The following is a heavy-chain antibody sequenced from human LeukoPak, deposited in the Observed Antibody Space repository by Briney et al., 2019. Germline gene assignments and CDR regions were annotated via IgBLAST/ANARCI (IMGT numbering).Heavy chain of an antibody. CDR1: GFTFSSYA. CDR2: ISGSGGST. D-gene: IGHD2-2*01. Sequence: GGSLRLSCAASGFTFSSYAMSWVRQAPGKGLEWVSAISGSGGSTYYADSVKGRFTISRDNAKNTLYPQMNSLRAEDTAVYYCAKFGRSYCSSTSCHRLFDYWGQGTLVTVSS. J-gene: IGHJ4*02. CDR3: AKFGRSYCSSTSCHRLFDY. V-gene: IGHV3-23*01.